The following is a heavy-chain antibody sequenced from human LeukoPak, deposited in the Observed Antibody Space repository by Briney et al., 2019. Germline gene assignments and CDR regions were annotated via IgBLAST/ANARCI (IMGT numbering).Heavy chain of an antibody. Sequence: GGSLRLSCAASGFTFSSYGMHWVRQAPGKGLEWVAFIRYDGSDKYYADSVKGRFTISRDNSKNTLYLQMNSLRAEDTAVYYCAKDTSGVALWFGDPTAFDIWGQGTMVTVSS. J-gene: IGHJ3*02. CDR1: GFTFSSYG. CDR2: IRYDGSDK. CDR3: AKDTSGVALWFGDPTAFDI. D-gene: IGHD3-10*01. V-gene: IGHV3-30*02.